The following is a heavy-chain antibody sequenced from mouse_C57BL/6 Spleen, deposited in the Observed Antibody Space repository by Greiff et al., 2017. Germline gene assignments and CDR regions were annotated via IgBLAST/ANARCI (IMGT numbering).Heavy chain of an antibody. J-gene: IGHJ2*01. D-gene: IGHD2-4*01. V-gene: IGHV5-4*01. CDR3: ARGDYDYDDYFDY. CDR1: GFTFSSYA. Sequence: EVQLVESGGGLVKPGGSLKLSCAASGFTFSSYAMSWVRPTPEKRLEWVATISDGGSYTYYPDNVKGRFTISRDNAKNNLYLQMSHLKSEDTAMYYCARGDYDYDDYFDYWGQGTTLTVAS. CDR2: ISDGGSYT.